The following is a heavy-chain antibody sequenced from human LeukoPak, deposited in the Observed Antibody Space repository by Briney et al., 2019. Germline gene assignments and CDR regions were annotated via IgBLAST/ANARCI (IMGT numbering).Heavy chain of an antibody. CDR1: GFTFSNYW. CDR2: INRDGSST. CDR3: ARDKKSGESSEIDY. V-gene: IGHV3-74*01. D-gene: IGHD3-10*01. J-gene: IGHJ4*02. Sequence: GGSLRLSCAASGFTFSNYWVHWVRQAPGKGLVWVSRINRDGSSTNYADSVKGRFTVSRDNAKNTLELQMNSLRAEDTAVYYCARDKKSGESSEIDYWGQGTLVTVSS.